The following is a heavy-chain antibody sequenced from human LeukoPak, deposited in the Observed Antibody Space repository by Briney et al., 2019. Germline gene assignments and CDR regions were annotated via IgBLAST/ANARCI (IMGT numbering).Heavy chain of an antibody. D-gene: IGHD3-9*01. V-gene: IGHV3-48*03. Sequence: GGSLRLSCAASGFTFSSYEMNWVRQAPGKGLEWVSYISSSGSTIYYADSVKGRFTISRDNAKNSLYLQMNSLRAEDTAVYYCAREGDDILTGYYASDWGRGTLVTVSS. J-gene: IGHJ4*02. CDR2: ISSSGSTI. CDR1: GFTFSSYE. CDR3: AREGDDILTGYYASD.